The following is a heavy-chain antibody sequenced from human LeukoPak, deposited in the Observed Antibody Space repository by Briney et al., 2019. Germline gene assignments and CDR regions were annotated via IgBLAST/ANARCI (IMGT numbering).Heavy chain of an antibody. CDR3: ARDSRTYGSGSYGLYYYYMDV. Sequence: PGGSLRLSCAASGFTFSSYSMNWVRQAPGKGLEWVSFISSGSSYIYYADSVKGRFTISRDNAKNSLYLQMDSLRAEDTAAYYCARDSRTYGSGSYGLYYYYMDVWGKGTTVTVSS. J-gene: IGHJ6*03. D-gene: IGHD3-10*01. CDR2: ISSGSSYI. V-gene: IGHV3-21*01. CDR1: GFTFSSYS.